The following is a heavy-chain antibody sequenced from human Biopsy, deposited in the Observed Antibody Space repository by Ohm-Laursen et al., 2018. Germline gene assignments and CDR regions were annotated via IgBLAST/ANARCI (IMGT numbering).Heavy chain of an antibody. CDR2: VYNGGIT. D-gene: IGHD3-3*01. CDR3: ARTPRDSFWSGSYKRGLWFDP. Sequence: GTLSHTCSVSGGSIISYYWTWIRQPPGKGLEWIGHVYNGGITNYNPSLKSQVTISKDTSKNQFSPQVNSVTAADTAVYYCARTPRDSFWSGSYKRGLWFDPWGQGTLVIVSS. V-gene: IGHV4-59*01. J-gene: IGHJ5*02. CDR1: GGSIISYY.